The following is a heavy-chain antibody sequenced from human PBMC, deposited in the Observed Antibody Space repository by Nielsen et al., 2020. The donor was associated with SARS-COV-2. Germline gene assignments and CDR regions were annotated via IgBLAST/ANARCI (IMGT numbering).Heavy chain of an antibody. D-gene: IGHD3-3*01. CDR3: ARGSDEGLAL. V-gene: IGHV4-59*13. CDR1: GGAISSYY. J-gene: IGHJ4*02. CDR2: NYYTGST. Sequence: SETLSLTCTVSGGAISSYYWTWIRQPPEKGLEWSGYNYYTGSTNYNPSLKNRVTMSVDTSKTQFSLKLTSVTAADTAVYYCARGSDEGLALWGQGTLVTVSS.